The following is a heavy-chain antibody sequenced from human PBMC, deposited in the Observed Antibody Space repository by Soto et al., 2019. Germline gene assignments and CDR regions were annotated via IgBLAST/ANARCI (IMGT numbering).Heavy chain of an antibody. Sequence: ASVKVSCKASGYTFTSYDINWVRQATGQGFEWMGWMNPKSGNTGYAQKLQGRVTMTTDTSTSTAYMELRSLRSDDTAVYYCARDASDIVLMVYAIPYGMDVWGQGTTVTVSS. V-gene: IGHV1-8*01. D-gene: IGHD2-8*01. CDR1: GYTFTSYD. CDR3: ARDASDIVLMVYAIPYGMDV. CDR2: MNPKSGNT. J-gene: IGHJ6*02.